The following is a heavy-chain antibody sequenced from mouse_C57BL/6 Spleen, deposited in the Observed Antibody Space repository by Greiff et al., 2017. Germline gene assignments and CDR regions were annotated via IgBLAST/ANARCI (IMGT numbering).Heavy chain of an antibody. D-gene: IGHD1-1*01. Sequence: QVQLQQSGPELVKPGASVKISCKASGYAFTSSWMNWVKQRHGKGLEWIGRLSPEDGTTNYNETFKGKATLTADKSSSTAYMQLSSLASEDSAVYFCARAPDDYGSSPFAYWGQGTLVTVSA. CDR2: LSPEDGTT. J-gene: IGHJ3*01. CDR1: GYAFTSSW. V-gene: IGHV1-82*01. CDR3: ARAPDDYGSSPFAY.